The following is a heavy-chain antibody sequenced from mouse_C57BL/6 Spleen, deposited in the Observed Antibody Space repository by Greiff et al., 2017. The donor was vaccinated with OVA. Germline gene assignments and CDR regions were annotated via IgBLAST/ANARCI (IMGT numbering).Heavy chain of an antibody. J-gene: IGHJ2*01. V-gene: IGHV1-80*01. D-gene: IGHD3-3*01. Sequence: QVQLQQSGAELVKPGASVKISCKASGYAFSSSWMNWVKQRPGKGLEWIGQIYPGDGDTNYNGKFKGKATLTADKSSSTAYMQLSSLTSEDSAVYFCARGGPYYFDYWGQGTTLTVSS. CDR3: ARGGPYYFDY. CDR1: GYAFSSSW. CDR2: IYPGDGDT.